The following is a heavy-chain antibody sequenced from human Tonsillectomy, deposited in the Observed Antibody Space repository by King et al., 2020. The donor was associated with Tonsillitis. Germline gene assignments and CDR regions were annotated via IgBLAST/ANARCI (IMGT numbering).Heavy chain of an antibody. CDR2: INNDGSST. D-gene: IGHD3-22*01. CDR3: ARLYDSSGYHYAPDASDI. V-gene: IGHV3-74*02. CDR1: GFTFSSYW. J-gene: IGHJ3*02. Sequence: VQLVESGGGLVQPGGSLTLSCAASGFTFSSYWMHWVRQAPGKGLVWVSRINNDGSSTTYADSVKGRFTISKDNAKNTLYLQMNSLRAEDTAVYYCARLYDSSGYHYAPDASDIWGQGTMVTVSS.